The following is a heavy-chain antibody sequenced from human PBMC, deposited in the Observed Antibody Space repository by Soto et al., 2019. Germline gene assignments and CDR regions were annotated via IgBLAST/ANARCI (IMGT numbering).Heavy chain of an antibody. CDR1: GYTFTSYG. J-gene: IGHJ6*02. CDR3: ARDSRETMVRGVIPSYYYYYGMDV. V-gene: IGHV1-18*01. Sequence: VASVKVSCEASGYTFTSYGISWVRQAPGQGLEWMGWISAYNGNTNYAQKLQGRVTMTTDTSTSTAYMELRSLRSDDTAVYYCARDSRETMVRGVIPSYYYYYGMDVWGQGTKVTVSS. D-gene: IGHD3-10*01. CDR2: ISAYNGNT.